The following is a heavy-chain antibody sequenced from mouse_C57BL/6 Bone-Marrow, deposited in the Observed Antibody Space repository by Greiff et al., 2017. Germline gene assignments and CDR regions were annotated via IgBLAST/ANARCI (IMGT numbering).Heavy chain of an antibody. CDR1: GFTFTDYY. D-gene: IGHD1-1*01. CDR2: IRNKANGYTT. J-gene: IGHJ4*01. V-gene: IGHV7-3*01. CDR3: ARSIDYYGSSYAMDY. Sequence: DVMLVESGGGLVQPGGSLSLSCAASGFTFTDYYMSWVRQPPGKALEWLGFIRNKANGYTTEYSASVKGRFTISRDNSQSILYLQMNALRAEDSATYYCARSIDYYGSSYAMDYWGQGTSVTVSS.